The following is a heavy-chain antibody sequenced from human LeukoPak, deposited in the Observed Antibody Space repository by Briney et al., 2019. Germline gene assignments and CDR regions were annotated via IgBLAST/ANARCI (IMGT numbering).Heavy chain of an antibody. Sequence: PGGSLRLSCAASGFTFSNYEMNWVRLAPGKGLEWVSYITTSGSTKYYADSVKGRFTISRDNAKNSLYLQMNSLRAEDTAVYYCARASLTGYVPLYYFDYWGQGTLVTVSS. CDR1: GFTFSNYE. D-gene: IGHD3-9*01. CDR2: ITTSGSTK. V-gene: IGHV3-48*03. J-gene: IGHJ4*02. CDR3: ARASLTGYVPLYYFDY.